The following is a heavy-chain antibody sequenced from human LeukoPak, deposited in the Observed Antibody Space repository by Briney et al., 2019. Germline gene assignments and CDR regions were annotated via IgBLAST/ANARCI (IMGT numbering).Heavy chain of an antibody. CDR3: ARGSGYDTPRLSY. CDR1: GFTFSSYS. CDR2: ISSSSSYI. V-gene: IGHV3-21*01. J-gene: IGHJ4*02. D-gene: IGHD5-12*01. Sequence: GGSLRLSCAASGFTFSSYSMNWVRQAPGKGLEWVSSISSSSSYIYYADSVKGRFTISRDNAKNSLYLQMNSLRAEDTAVYYCARGSGYDTPRLSYWGQGTLVTVSS.